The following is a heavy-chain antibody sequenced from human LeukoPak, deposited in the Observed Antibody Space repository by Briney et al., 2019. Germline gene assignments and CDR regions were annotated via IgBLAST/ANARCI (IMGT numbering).Heavy chain of an antibody. CDR3: ARSWYYYETGGYYFDY. V-gene: IGHV3-74*01. Sequence: GGSLRLSCAASGFTFSSYWMHWVRQAPGKGLVWVSRINSDGSSTSYADSVKGRFTISRDNSKNTFSLQMTSLRAEDTALYYCARSWYYYETGGYYFDYWGQGTLVTVSS. J-gene: IGHJ4*02. D-gene: IGHD3-10*01. CDR1: GFTFSSYW. CDR2: INSDGSST.